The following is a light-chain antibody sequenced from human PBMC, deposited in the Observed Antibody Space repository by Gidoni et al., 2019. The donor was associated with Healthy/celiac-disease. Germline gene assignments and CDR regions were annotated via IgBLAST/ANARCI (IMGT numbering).Light chain of an antibody. CDR3: QQSYSTPRT. CDR2: AAS. CDR1: QSISSY. J-gene: IGKJ2*01. V-gene: IGKV1-39*01. Sequence: DIQMTQSPTSLSASVRDRVTITCRASQSISSYLNWYQQTPGKAPKLLIYAASSLQSGVPSRSSGSGSATYFTLTISSLQPEDVATYYCQQSYSTPRTFGQGTKLEIK.